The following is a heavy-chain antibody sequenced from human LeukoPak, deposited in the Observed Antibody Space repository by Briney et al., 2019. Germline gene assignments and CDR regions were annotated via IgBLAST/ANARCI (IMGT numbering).Heavy chain of an antibody. CDR1: GFTVSRNY. V-gene: IGHV3-53*01. CDR2: IYSGGRT. CDR3: ARGTSGTTAYYCYYMDV. J-gene: IGHJ6*03. Sequence: GGSLRLSCAASGFTVSRNYMNWVRQAPGKGLEWVSIIYSGGRTYYADSVKGRFTISRDNSKNILYLQMNSLRAEDTAVYYCARGTSGTTAYYCYYMDVWGKGTTVTISS. D-gene: IGHD1-1*01.